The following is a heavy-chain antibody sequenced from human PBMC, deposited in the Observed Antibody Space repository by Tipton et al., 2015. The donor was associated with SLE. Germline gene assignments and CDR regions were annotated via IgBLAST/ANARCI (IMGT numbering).Heavy chain of an antibody. Sequence: TLSLTCAVSGYSISSDYYWSWIRPPPGKGLEWIGEINHRGSTNYNPSLKSRVTISVDTSKNQFSLKLSSLTAADTAVYYCAREGAGIGSGWYEGDDYWGQGSLITASS. CDR2: INHRGST. CDR3: AREGAGIGSGWYEGDDY. D-gene: IGHD6-19*01. CDR1: GYSISSDYY. V-gene: IGHV4-38-2*02. J-gene: IGHJ4*02.